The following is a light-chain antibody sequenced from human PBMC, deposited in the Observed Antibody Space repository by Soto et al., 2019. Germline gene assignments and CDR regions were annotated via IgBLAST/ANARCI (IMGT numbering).Light chain of an antibody. V-gene: IGLV4-69*01. CDR1: SGHSSYA. J-gene: IGLJ2*01. CDR2: LGSDGSH. Sequence: QSVLTQSPSATASLGASVKLTCTLSSGHSSYAIAWHQQQPEKSPRFLMTLGSDGSHRKGDGIPDRIWGSSSGAERYLTIPSRQSEDEADYYCKTWGTGTVVFGGGTKLTVL. CDR3: KTWGTGTVV.